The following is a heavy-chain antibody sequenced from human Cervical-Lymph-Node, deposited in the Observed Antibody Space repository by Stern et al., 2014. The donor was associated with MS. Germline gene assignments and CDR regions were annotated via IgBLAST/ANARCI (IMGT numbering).Heavy chain of an antibody. CDR1: GFSLTLTGEA. V-gene: IGHV2-5*02. CDR2: LYWDDDK. J-gene: IGHJ4*02. CDR3: ARRGSPNHGGYFFDS. Sequence: QITLKESGPTLVRHTQTLSLTCTFSGFSLTLTGEAVAWIRQPPGKALEWLALLYWDDDKVYSPSLKNRIALTKDTSKHQVVFTLTNMDPMDTATYYCARRGSPNHGGYFFDSWGQGILVTVSS. D-gene: IGHD2/OR15-2a*01.